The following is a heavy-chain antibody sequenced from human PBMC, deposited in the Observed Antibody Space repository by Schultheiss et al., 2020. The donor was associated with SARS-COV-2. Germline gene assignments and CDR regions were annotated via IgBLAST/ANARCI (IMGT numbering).Heavy chain of an antibody. D-gene: IGHD4-17*01. CDR2: ISWNSGSI. Sequence: GGSLRLSCAASGFTFSSYGMHWVRQAPGKGLEWVSGISWNSGSIGYADSVKGRFTISRDNAKNSLYLQMNSLRAEDTALYYCAKDILTTAYYYYGMDVWGQGTTVTVSS. CDR3: AKDILTTAYYYYGMDV. CDR1: GFTFSSYG. J-gene: IGHJ6*02. V-gene: IGHV3-9*01.